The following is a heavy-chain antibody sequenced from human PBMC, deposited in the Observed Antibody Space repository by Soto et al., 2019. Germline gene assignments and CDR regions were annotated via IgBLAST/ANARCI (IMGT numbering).Heavy chain of an antibody. CDR2: IIPIFGTA. V-gene: IGHV1-69*06. CDR3: ARAFYYYDSSGYYALEYFQH. D-gene: IGHD3-22*01. Sequence: QVQLVQSGAEVKKPGSSVKVSCKASGGTFSSYAISWVRQAPGQGLEWMGGIIPIFGTANYAQKFQGRVTITADKATVTAYMELSSLRSEDTAVYYCARAFYYYDSSGYYALEYFQHWGQGTLVTVSS. J-gene: IGHJ1*01. CDR1: GGTFSSYA.